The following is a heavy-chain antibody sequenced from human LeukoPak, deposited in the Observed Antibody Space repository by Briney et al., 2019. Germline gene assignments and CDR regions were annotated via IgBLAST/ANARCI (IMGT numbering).Heavy chain of an antibody. CDR1: GFTFSSYS. D-gene: IGHD3-3*01. V-gene: IGHV3-21*01. CDR2: ISSSSSYI. Sequence: GGSLRLSCAASGFTFSSYSMNWVRQAPGKGLEWVSSISSSSSYIYYADSVKGRFTISRDNAKNSLYLQMNSLRAEDTAVYYCARGGPGGLYDFWSGYREYAFDIWGQGTMVTVSS. CDR3: ARGGPGGLYDFWSGYREYAFDI. J-gene: IGHJ3*02.